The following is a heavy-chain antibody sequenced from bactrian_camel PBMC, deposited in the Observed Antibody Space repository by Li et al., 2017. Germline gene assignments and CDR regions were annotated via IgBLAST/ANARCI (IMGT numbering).Heavy chain of an antibody. CDR2: VSTHGSRT. D-gene: IGHD6*01. J-gene: IGHJ4*01. CDR1: GFTFSTNY. Sequence: VESGGDLVQPGGSLRLSCAASGFTFSTNYMSWVRQAPGKGLEWVSSVSTHGSRTYESDSVKGRFTISRDGAKNPVFLQMNSLKSEDTALYYCAAGRWYTDEYAYWGQGTQVTVS. V-gene: IGHV3-2*01. CDR3: AAGRWYTDEYAY.